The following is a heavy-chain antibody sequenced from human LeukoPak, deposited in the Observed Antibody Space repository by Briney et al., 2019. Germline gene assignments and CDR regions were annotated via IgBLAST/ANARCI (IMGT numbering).Heavy chain of an antibody. Sequence: AGGSLRLSCAASGFTFSSYSMNWVRQAPGKGLEWVSSISSSSYIYYADSVKGRFTISRDNAKNSLYLQMNSLRAEDTALYYCAKDADILTGFNAFDIWGQGTMVTVSS. D-gene: IGHD3-9*01. CDR2: ISSSSYI. CDR1: GFTFSSYS. J-gene: IGHJ3*02. V-gene: IGHV3-21*04. CDR3: AKDADILTGFNAFDI.